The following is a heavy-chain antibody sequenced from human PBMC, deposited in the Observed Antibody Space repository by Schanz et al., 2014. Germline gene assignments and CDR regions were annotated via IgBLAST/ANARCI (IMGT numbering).Heavy chain of an antibody. V-gene: IGHV1-18*01. Sequence: QVQLVQSGAEVKKPGASVKVSCKASGYTFTSYGINWVRQAPGQGLEWMGWISAYNGNTNYAQKLQGRVTVTRDTSTSTAYMELSSLRSEDTAVYYCARGYGDSPTDFWGQGTLXTVSS. CDR1: GYTFTSYG. D-gene: IGHD4-17*01. J-gene: IGHJ4*02. CDR3: ARGYGDSPTDF. CDR2: ISAYNGNT.